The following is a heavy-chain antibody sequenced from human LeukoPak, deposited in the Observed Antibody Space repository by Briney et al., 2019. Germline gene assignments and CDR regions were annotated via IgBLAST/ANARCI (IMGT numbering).Heavy chain of an antibody. CDR3: ARRRYYDSTGYLD. V-gene: IGHV4-39*01. D-gene: IGHD3-22*01. CDR1: SDSISSSNYY. CDR2: IYYSGST. J-gene: IGHJ1*01. Sequence: PSETLSLTCTVSSDSISSSNYYWGWVRQPPGKGLARIGDIYYSGSTYYNSSLKSRLTLSVDTSRNQFSLKLSSVSASDTAAYYCARRRYYDSTGYLDWGQGTLVSVSP.